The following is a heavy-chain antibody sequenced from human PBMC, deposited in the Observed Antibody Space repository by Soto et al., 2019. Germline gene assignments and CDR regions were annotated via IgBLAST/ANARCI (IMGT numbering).Heavy chain of an antibody. CDR3: EKDHRVIEVVKVLAF. CDR1: WGRFGSHA. J-gene: IGHJ4*02. D-gene: IGHD3-22*01. CDR2: ISGSGTKT. V-gene: IGHV3-23*01. Sequence: PCGLLRRCWTASWGRFGSHAMSWVRQAPWKALDSVSAISGSGTKTHYADSVKGGFTIPRDNSKNTLYLKMNSLRAGDTALFYCEKDHRVIEVVKVLAFRGRGALVPVSP.